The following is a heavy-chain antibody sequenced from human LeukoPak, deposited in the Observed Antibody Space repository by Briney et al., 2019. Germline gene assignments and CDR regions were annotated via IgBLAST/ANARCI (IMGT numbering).Heavy chain of an antibody. Sequence: SETLSLTCTVSGGSISSSSYYWGWIRQRPGKGLEWIGSIYYSGSTYYNPSLKSRVTISVDTSKNQFSLKLSSVTAADTAVYYCAKRGTYYYDSSINWFDPWGQGTLVTVSS. CDR3: AKRGTYYYDSSINWFDP. D-gene: IGHD3-22*01. J-gene: IGHJ5*02. CDR1: GGSISSSSYY. CDR2: IYYSGST. V-gene: IGHV4-39*01.